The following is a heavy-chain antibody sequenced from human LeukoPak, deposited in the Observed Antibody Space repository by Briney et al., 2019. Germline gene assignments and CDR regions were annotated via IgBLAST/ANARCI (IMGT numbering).Heavy chain of an antibody. CDR2: ISSSSSYI. D-gene: IGHD3-3*01. CDR3: ARDSSSSLPRSITILGVVSGYFDL. CDR1: GFTFSSYS. J-gene: IGHJ2*01. V-gene: IGHV3-21*01. Sequence: GGSLRLSCAASGFTFSSYSMNWVRQAPGKGLEWVSSISSSSSYIYYADSVKGRFTISRDNAKNSLYLQMNSLRAEDTAVYYCARDSSSSLPRSITILGVVSGYFDLWGRGTLVTVSS.